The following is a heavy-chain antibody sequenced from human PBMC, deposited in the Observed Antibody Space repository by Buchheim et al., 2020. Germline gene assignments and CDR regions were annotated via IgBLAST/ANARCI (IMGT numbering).Heavy chain of an antibody. D-gene: IGHD6-19*01. J-gene: IGHJ6*02. CDR1: GFTFSSYW. CDR2: IKQDGSEK. CDR3: ARDLGASGWYTNYYGMDV. V-gene: IGHV3-7*01. Sequence: EVQLVESGGGLVQPGGSLRLSCAASGFTFSSYWMGWVRQAPGKGLEWVANIKQDGSEKYYVDSVKGRFTISRDNAKNSLYLQMNSLRAEDTAVYYCARDLGASGWYTNYYGMDVWGQGTT.